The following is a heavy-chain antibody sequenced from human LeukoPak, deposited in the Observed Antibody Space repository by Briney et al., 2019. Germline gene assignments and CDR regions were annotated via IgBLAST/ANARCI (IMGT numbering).Heavy chain of an antibody. V-gene: IGHV4-4*07. CDR1: GGSLSSYY. CDR2: IYTSGST. CDR3: ARGKDLMVRGVSDWFDP. D-gene: IGHD3-10*01. J-gene: IGHJ5*02. Sequence: SETLSLTCTVSGGSLSSYYWSWIRQPAGKGLEWIGRIYTSGSTNYNPSLKSRVTMSVDTSKNQFSLKLSSVTAADTAVYYCARGKDLMVRGVSDWFDPWGQGTLVTVSS.